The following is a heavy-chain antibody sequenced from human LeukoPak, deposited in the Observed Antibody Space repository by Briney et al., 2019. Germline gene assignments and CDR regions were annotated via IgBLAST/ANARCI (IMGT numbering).Heavy chain of an antibody. CDR2: ITGSTTWT. V-gene: IGHV3-23*01. J-gene: IGHJ2*01. CDR3: ARELVSSGTGYFDL. Sequence: SGGSLRLSCEASGFTFGNFGMTWVRQAPGKGLQWVSGITGSTTWTYYAASVKGRSTVSRDNSQNTLHLQMNSLRADDTAVYYCARELVSSGTGYFDLWGRGTLVTVSS. CDR1: GFTFGNFG. D-gene: IGHD3-10*02.